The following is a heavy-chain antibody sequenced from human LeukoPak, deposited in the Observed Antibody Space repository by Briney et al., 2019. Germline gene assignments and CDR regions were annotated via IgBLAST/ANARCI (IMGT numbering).Heavy chain of an antibody. V-gene: IGHV3-7*01. CDR3: ARDGVAGGFDY. CDR1: GFTFSRYW. J-gene: IGHJ4*02. D-gene: IGHD6-19*01. Sequence: PGGSLRLSCAPSGFTFSRYWMSWVRQAPGKGLEWVAHMNQGGSETTNVDSVKGRFTISRDDAKNLVFLQMNSLRVEDTAVYYCARDGVAGGFDYWGQGILVTVSS. CDR2: MNQGGSET.